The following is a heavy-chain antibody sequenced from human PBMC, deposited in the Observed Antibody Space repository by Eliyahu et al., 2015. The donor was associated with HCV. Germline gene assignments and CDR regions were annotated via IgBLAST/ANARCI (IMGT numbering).Heavy chain of an antibody. Sequence: QVQLVQSGAEVKKPGASVKVSCKASGYTFTSYAMHWVRQAPGQRLEWMGWINAGNGNTKYSQKFQGRVTITRDTSASTAYMELSSLRSEDTAVYYCARTGVAGALNFDYWGQGTLVTVSS. V-gene: IGHV1-3*01. J-gene: IGHJ4*02. CDR1: GYTFTSYA. CDR3: ARTGVAGALNFDY. D-gene: IGHD6-19*01. CDR2: INAGNGNT.